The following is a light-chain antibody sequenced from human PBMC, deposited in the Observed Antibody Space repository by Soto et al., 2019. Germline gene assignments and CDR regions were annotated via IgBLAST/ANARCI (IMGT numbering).Light chain of an antibody. CDR3: QQYNNWPLLT. Sequence: EIVMTRSPVTLSVSPGERATLSCRASQSVSSNLAWYQQKPGQAPRVLIYGAYTRATGIPARFSGSGSGTEFTLTISSLQSEDSAVYYCQQYNNWPLLTFGGGTKVDNK. CDR2: GAY. V-gene: IGKV3-15*01. J-gene: IGKJ4*01. CDR1: QSVSSN.